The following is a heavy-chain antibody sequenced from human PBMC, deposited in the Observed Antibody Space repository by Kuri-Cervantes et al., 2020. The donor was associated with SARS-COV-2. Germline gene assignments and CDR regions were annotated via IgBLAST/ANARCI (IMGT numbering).Heavy chain of an antibody. D-gene: IGHD4-17*01. V-gene: IGHV1-24*01. J-gene: IGHJ5*02. CDR2: FDPEDGEA. CDR1: GYTLTELS. Sequence: ASVKVSCKVSGYTLTELSMHWVRQAPGKGLEWMGGFDPEDGEAIYARKFQGRVTMTEDTSTDTAYMELSSLRSEDTAVYYCARANYGDYVIWFDPWGQGTLVTVDS. CDR3: ARANYGDYVIWFDP.